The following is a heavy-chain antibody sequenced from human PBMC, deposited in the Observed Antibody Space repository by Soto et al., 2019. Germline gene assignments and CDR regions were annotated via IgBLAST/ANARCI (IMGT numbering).Heavy chain of an antibody. CDR1: GFTVSSNY. J-gene: IGHJ3*02. V-gene: IGHV3-53*01. D-gene: IGHD3-3*01. CDR2: IYSDDRT. Sequence: LRLSCAAPGFTVSSNYMNWVRQAPGKGLEWVSVIYSDDRTYYADSVKGRFTISRDNSKNTVYLQLNSLRAEDTAVYYCTRERFLEWLVGVRFWAFDNWGQGTMVTVSS. CDR3: TRERFLEWLVGVRFWAFDN.